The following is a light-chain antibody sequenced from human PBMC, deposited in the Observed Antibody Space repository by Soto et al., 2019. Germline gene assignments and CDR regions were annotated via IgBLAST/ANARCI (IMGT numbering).Light chain of an antibody. V-gene: IGKV1-39*01. CDR3: QQAYGAPPT. CDR1: QSITTF. J-gene: IGKJ1*01. CDR2: AAS. Sequence: DIQVTQSPSSLSASVGDRVTITCRASQSITTFLNWYQQEPGNAPKLLIYAASSLQTGVPSRFSGSGSGTDFTLTISSLQREDFATYYCQQAYGAPPTFGQGTKVDIK.